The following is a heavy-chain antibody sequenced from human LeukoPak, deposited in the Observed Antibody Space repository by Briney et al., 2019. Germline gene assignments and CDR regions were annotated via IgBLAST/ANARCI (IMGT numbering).Heavy chain of an antibody. Sequence: GGSLRLSCAASGFTFSSYAMSWVRQAPGKGLEWVSAISGSGGSTYYADSVKGRFTISRDNSKNTLYLQMNSLRAEDTAVYYCARDPESPYYDFWSGRGHYFDYWGQGTLVTVSS. CDR1: GFTFSSYA. D-gene: IGHD3-3*01. CDR2: ISGSGGST. CDR3: ARDPESPYYDFWSGRGHYFDY. V-gene: IGHV3-23*01. J-gene: IGHJ4*02.